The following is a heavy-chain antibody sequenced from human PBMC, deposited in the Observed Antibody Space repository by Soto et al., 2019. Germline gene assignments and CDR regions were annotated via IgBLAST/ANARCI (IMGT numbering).Heavy chain of an antibody. V-gene: IGHV3-9*01. D-gene: IGHD1-26*01. J-gene: IGHJ6*02. CDR1: GFTFDDYA. CDR2: ISWNSGSI. CDR3: AKGLIVGTTKGHYYYGMDV. Sequence: GGSLRLSCAASGFTFDDYAMHWVRQAPGKGLEWVSGISWNSGSIGYADSVKGRFTISRDNAKNSLYLQMNSLRAEDTALYYCAKGLIVGTTKGHYYYGMDVWGQGTTVTVSS.